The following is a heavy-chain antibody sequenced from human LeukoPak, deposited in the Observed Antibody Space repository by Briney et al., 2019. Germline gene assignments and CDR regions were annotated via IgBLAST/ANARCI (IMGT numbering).Heavy chain of an antibody. CDR2: IYTSGST. Sequence: SETLSLTGTVSGGSISSYCCSSIRQPAGNGLEWIGPIYTSGSTNYNPSLKSPVTMSVDTTKNQFSLRLLSVTAADTDVYYCAREGFGIAAAGDFEYWGQGTLVTVSS. V-gene: IGHV4-4*07. CDR3: AREGFGIAAAGDFEY. J-gene: IGHJ4*02. CDR1: GGSISSYC. D-gene: IGHD6-13*01.